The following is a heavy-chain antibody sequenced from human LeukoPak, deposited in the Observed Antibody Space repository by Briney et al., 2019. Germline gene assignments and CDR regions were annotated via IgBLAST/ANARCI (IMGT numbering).Heavy chain of an antibody. CDR3: AKVPIVGATSRPFDY. CDR2: IRYDGSNE. D-gene: IGHD1-26*01. Sequence: GGSLRLSCAASGFTFSSYGMHWARQAPGKGLEWVAFIRYDGSNEYYADSVKGRFTISRDNSKNRLSLQMNSLRAEDTAVYYCAKVPIVGATSRPFDYWGQGTLVTVSS. J-gene: IGHJ4*02. V-gene: IGHV3-30*02. CDR1: GFTFSSYG.